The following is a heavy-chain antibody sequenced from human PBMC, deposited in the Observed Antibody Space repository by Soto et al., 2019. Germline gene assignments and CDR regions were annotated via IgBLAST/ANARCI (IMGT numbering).Heavy chain of an antibody. D-gene: IGHD6-19*01. Sequence: ASVKVSCKASGYTFTSCGISWVRQAPGQGLEWMGWISAYNGNTNYAQKLQGRVTMTTDTSTSTAYMELRSLRSDDTAVYYCARDLLFMAVAGTFDYWGQGTLVTVSS. CDR3: ARDLLFMAVAGTFDY. CDR1: GYTFTSCG. V-gene: IGHV1-18*01. J-gene: IGHJ4*02. CDR2: ISAYNGNT.